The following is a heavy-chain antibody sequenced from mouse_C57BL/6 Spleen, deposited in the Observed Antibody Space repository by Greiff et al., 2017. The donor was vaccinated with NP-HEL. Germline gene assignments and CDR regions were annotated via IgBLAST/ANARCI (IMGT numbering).Heavy chain of an antibody. V-gene: IGHV5-4*01. CDR2: ISDGGSYT. J-gene: IGHJ3*01. D-gene: IGHD2-3*01. CDR1: GFTFSSYA. CDR3: ARGLYDGYYPFAY. Sequence: EVQGVESGGGLVKPGGSLKLSCAASGFTFSSYAMSWVRQTPEKRLEWVATISDGGSYTYYPDNVKGRFTISRDNAKNNLYLQMSHLKSEDTAMYYCARGLYDGYYPFAYWGQGTLVTVSA.